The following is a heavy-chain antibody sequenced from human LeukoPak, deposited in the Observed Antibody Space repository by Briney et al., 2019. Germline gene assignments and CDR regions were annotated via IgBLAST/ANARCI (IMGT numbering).Heavy chain of an antibody. CDR2: IYPGDSDT. CDR1: GYSFTNYW. CDR3: ARPCCGGDCYSAQDAFDI. V-gene: IGHV5-51*01. Sequence: GESLKISCKGSGYSFTNYWIGWVRQMPGKGLECMGIIYPGDSDTRYSPSFQGQVTILADKSISTAYLQWSSLKASDTAVYYCARPCCGGDCYSAQDAFDIWGQGTMVTVSS. J-gene: IGHJ3*02. D-gene: IGHD2-21*02.